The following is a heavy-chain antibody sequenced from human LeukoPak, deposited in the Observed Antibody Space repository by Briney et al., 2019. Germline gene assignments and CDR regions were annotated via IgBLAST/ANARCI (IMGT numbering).Heavy chain of an antibody. CDR3: ARDLGLRGVTNWFDP. CDR1: GFTFSSYW. D-gene: IGHD3-10*01. CDR2: IKQDGSEK. Sequence: GSLRLSCAASGFTFSSYWMSWVRQAPGKGLEWVANIKQDGSEKYYVDSVKGRFTISRDNAKNSLYLQMNSLRSEDTAVYYCARDLGLRGVTNWFDPWGQGTLVTVSS. V-gene: IGHV3-7*03. J-gene: IGHJ5*02.